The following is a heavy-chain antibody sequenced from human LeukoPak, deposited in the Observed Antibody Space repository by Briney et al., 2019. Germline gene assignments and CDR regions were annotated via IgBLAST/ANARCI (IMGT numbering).Heavy chain of an antibody. CDR1: GYTFTGYY. CDR2: INPNSGGT. D-gene: IGHD6-19*01. Sequence: GASVKVSCKASGYTFTGYYMHWVRQAPGQGLEWMAWINPNSGGTNYAQKFQGRVTMTRDTSISTAYMELSRLRSDDTAVYYCARVSSGWYHNWFDPWGQGTLVTVSS. V-gene: IGHV1-2*02. CDR3: ARVSSGWYHNWFDP. J-gene: IGHJ5*02.